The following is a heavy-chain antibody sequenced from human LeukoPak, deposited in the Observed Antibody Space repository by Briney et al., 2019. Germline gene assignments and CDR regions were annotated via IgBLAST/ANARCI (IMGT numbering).Heavy chain of an antibody. J-gene: IGHJ4*02. CDR1: GGSISSGNYY. Sequence: SETLSLTCTVSGGSISSGNYYWSWIRQPPGKGLEWIGYIYYSGSTNYNPSLKSRVTISVDTSKNQFSLKLSSVTAADTAVYYCARAAYSGSYHSDYWGQGTLVTVSS. D-gene: IGHD1-26*01. CDR2: IYYSGST. CDR3: ARAAYSGSYHSDY. V-gene: IGHV4-61*01.